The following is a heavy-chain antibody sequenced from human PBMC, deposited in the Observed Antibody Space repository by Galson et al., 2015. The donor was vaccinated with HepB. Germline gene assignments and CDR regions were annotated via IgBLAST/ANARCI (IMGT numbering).Heavy chain of an antibody. Sequence: KGLVWVSRISSDGSITIYADSVKGRFTISRDNAKNTLYVQMNSLRAEDTAVYYCAREGGSGALDIWGQGTMVTVSS. V-gene: IGHV3-74*01. CDR3: AREGGSGALDI. D-gene: IGHD3-10*01. CDR2: ISSDGSIT. J-gene: IGHJ3*02.